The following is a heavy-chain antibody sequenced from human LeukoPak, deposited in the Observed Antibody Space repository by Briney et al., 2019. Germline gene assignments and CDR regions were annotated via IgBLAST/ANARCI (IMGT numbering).Heavy chain of an antibody. CDR2: INPDGSIT. Sequence: GGSLRLSCAAPGFTFSTSWMHWVRQVPGKGLVWVSRINPDGSITNYADSVKGRFTISRDNANNMLYLLMNSLRVDDTAVYYCVRALLGTSDYWGQGTLVTVSS. CDR1: GFTFSTSW. J-gene: IGHJ4*02. D-gene: IGHD7-27*01. CDR3: VRALLGTSDY. V-gene: IGHV3-74*01.